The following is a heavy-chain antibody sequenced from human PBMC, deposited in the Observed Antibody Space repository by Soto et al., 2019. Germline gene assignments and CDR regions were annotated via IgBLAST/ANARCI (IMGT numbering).Heavy chain of an antibody. J-gene: IGHJ6*03. Sequence: QVQLVQSGAEVQKPGSSVKVSCKASGGTFSSYTISWVRQAPGQGLEWMGRIIPILGIANYAQKFQGRVTITADKSTSTAYMELSSLRSEDTAVYYCASTMVRGVISGYYYMDVWGKGTTVTVSS. CDR2: IIPILGIA. V-gene: IGHV1-69*02. D-gene: IGHD3-10*01. CDR1: GGTFSSYT. CDR3: ASTMVRGVISGYYYMDV.